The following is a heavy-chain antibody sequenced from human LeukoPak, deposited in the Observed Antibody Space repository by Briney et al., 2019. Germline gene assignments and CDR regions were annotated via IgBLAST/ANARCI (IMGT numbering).Heavy chain of an antibody. Sequence: GGSLRLSCAASGFTFSSYWMSWVRQAPGKGLEWVANIKQDGSEKYYVDSVKGRFTISRDNAKNSLYLQMNSLRAEDTAVYYCARRVVITDHDAFDIWGQGTMVTVSS. J-gene: IGHJ3*02. D-gene: IGHD3-22*01. CDR3: ARRVVITDHDAFDI. CDR1: GFTFSSYW. CDR2: IKQDGSEK. V-gene: IGHV3-7*03.